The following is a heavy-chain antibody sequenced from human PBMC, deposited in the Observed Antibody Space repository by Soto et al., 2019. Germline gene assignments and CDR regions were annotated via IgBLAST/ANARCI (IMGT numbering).Heavy chain of an antibody. V-gene: IGHV3-23*01. CDR3: AKDGLGAYTYGAYYFDY. D-gene: IGHD5-18*01. CDR2: ISGSGGST. CDR1: GFTFSSYA. J-gene: IGHJ4*02. Sequence: EVQLLESGGGLVQPGGSLRLSCAASGFTFSSYAMSWVRQAPGKGLEWVSTISGSGGSTYYADSVKDRFTISRDNSKNTLYLQMNSLRAEDTAVYYCAKDGLGAYTYGAYYFDYWGQGTLVTVSS.